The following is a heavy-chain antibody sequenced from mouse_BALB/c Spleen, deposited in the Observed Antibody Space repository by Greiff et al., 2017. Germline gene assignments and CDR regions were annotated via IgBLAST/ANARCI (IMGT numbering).Heavy chain of an antibody. D-gene: IGHD1-1*01. J-gene: IGHJ4*01. CDR2: ISTYYGNT. CDR3: ARGDGSSYEGAMDY. V-gene: IGHV1-67*01. CDR1: GYTFTDYA. Sequence: QVQLKESGPELVRPGVSVKISCKGSGYTFTDYAMHWVKQSHAKSLEWIGVISTYYGNTNYNQKFKGKATMTVDKSSSTAYMELARLTSEDSAIYYCARGDGSSYEGAMDYWGQGTSVTVSS.